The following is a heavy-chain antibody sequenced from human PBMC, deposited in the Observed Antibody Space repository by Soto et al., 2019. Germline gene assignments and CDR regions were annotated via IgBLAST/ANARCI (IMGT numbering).Heavy chain of an antibody. CDR3: ARVSPPTTVTTTYYFDE. CDR2: IYYSGST. CDR1: GGSISSGDYY. V-gene: IGHV4-30-4*01. Sequence: SETLSLTCTVSGGSISSGDYYWSWIRQPPGKGLEWIGYIYYSGSTYYNPSLKSRVTISVDTSKNQFSLKLSSVTAADTAVYYCARVSPPTTVTTTYYFDEWGQGTLVTVSS. D-gene: IGHD4-17*01. J-gene: IGHJ4*02.